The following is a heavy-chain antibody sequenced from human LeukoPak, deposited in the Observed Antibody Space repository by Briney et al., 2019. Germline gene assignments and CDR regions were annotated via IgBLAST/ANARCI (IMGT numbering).Heavy chain of an antibody. J-gene: IGHJ4*02. CDR3: ARQAVGVGGFDY. D-gene: IGHD6-19*01. CDR2: INPSGGST. Sequence: ASVKVSCKASGYTFTSYYMHWVRQAPGQGLEWMGIINPSGGSTSYAQRFQGRVTMTRDTSTSTVYMELSSLRSEDTAVYYCARQAVGVGGFDYWGQGTLVTVSS. V-gene: IGHV1-46*01. CDR1: GYTFTSYY.